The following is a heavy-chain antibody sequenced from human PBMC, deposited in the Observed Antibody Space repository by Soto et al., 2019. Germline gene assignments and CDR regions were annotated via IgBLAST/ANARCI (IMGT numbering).Heavy chain of an antibody. Sequence: PXESLTISRQGSGYSFTSYWLIWVRQMPGKGLEWMGRIDPSDSYTNYSPSFQGHVTISADKSISTAYLQWSSLKASDTAMYYCARTSGLGELSYGMDVWGQGTTVTVSS. CDR1: GYSFTSYW. CDR2: IDPSDSYT. D-gene: IGHD3-10*01. V-gene: IGHV5-10-1*01. J-gene: IGHJ6*02. CDR3: ARTSGLGELSYGMDV.